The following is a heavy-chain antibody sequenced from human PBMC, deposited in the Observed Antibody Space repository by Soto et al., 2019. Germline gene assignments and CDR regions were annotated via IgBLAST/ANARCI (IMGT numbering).Heavy chain of an antibody. V-gene: IGHV1-46*01. CDR1: GYTFTSYY. D-gene: IGHD2-21*02. J-gene: IGHJ4*02. Sequence: ASVKVSCKASGYTFTSYYMHWVRQAPGQGLEWMGIINPSGGSTSYAQKFQGRVTMTRDTSTSTVYMELSSLRSEDTAVYYCARDRGIVVVTATLDYCGQGTLVTVSS. CDR3: ARDRGIVVVTATLDY. CDR2: INPSGGST.